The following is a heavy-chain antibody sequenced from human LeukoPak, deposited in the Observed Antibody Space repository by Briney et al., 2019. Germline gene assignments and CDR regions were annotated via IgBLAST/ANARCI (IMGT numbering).Heavy chain of an antibody. V-gene: IGHV3-7*03. CDR1: GFNFVAYW. CDR3: ATRPIVGAPY. D-gene: IGHD1-26*01. Sequence: GGSLRLSCTTSGFNFVAYWMGWVRQAPGKGLEWVANIHQHGTKENYVDSVKGRFTISRDNSKNTLFVQMNSLRAEDTAVYYCATRPIVGAPYWGQGTLVTVSS. CDR2: IHQHGTKE. J-gene: IGHJ4*02.